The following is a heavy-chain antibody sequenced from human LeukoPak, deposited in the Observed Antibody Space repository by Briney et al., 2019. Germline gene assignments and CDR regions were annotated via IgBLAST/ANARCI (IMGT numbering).Heavy chain of an antibody. CDR2: IYYSGST. D-gene: IGHD6-13*01. V-gene: IGHV4-59*01. CDR3: ARDNQNISSSWPVDY. J-gene: IGHJ4*02. Sequence: PSETLSLTCTVSGGSISSYYWSWIRQPPGKGLEWIGYIYYSGSTNYNPSLKSRVTISVDTSKNQFSLKLSSVTAADTAVYYCARDNQNISSSWPVDYWGQGTLVTVSS. CDR1: GGSISSYY.